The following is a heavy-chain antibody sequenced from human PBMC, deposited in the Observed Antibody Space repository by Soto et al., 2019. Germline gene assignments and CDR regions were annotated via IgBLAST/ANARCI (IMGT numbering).Heavy chain of an antibody. CDR1: GGTFSSYA. CDR2: IIPIFGTA. Sequence: VQLVESGAEVKKPGSSVKVSCKASGGTFSSYAISWVRQAPGQGLEWMGGIIPIFGTANYAQKFQGRVTITADESTSTAYMELSSLRSEDTAVYYCARGDPSFGYSGGKFDYWGQGTLVTVSS. V-gene: IGHV1-69*01. D-gene: IGHD5-12*01. CDR3: ARGDPSFGYSGGKFDY. J-gene: IGHJ4*02.